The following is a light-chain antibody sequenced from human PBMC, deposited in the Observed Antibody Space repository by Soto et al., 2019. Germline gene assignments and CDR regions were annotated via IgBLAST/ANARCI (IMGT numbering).Light chain of an antibody. V-gene: IGLV1-44*01. J-gene: IGLJ2*01. CDR3: AAWDESLNVVV. Sequence: QSVLTQTPSASGTPGQRVTISCSGSSSNIGSNTVNWYQQLPGTAPKVLIYNNNERPSGVPDRFSGSKSGTSAFLAISGLHSEDEADYYCAAWDESLNVVVFGGGTKLNVL. CDR2: NNN. CDR1: SSNIGSNT.